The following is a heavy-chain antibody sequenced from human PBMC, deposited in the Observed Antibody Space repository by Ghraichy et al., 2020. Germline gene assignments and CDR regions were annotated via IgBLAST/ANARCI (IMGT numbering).Heavy chain of an antibody. Sequence: GGSLRLSCAASGFTFSSYAMHWVRQAPGKGLEWVAVISYDGSNKYYADSVKGRFTISRDNSKNMLYLQMNSLRAEDTAVYYCARDLREYYYDSSGYSRLDYWGQGTLVTVSS. CDR1: GFTFSSYA. J-gene: IGHJ4*02. V-gene: IGHV3-30-3*01. D-gene: IGHD3-22*01. CDR2: ISYDGSNK. CDR3: ARDLREYYYDSSGYSRLDY.